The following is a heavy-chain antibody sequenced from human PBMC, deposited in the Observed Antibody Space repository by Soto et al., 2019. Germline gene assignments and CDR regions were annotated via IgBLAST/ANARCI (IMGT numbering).Heavy chain of an antibody. J-gene: IGHJ6*02. CDR2: IYPGDSDT. Sequence: GESLKISCKGSGYSFTSYLIGWVRQMPGKGLEWMGIIYPGDSDTRYSPSFQGQVTISADKSISTAYLQWSSLKASDTAMYYCAATTVTTPTYYYGMDVWGQGTTVTVSS. V-gene: IGHV5-51*01. D-gene: IGHD4-4*01. CDR1: GYSFTSYL. CDR3: AATTVTTPTYYYGMDV.